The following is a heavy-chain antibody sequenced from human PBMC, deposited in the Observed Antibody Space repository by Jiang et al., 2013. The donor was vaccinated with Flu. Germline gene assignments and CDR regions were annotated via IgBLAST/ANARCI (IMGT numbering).Heavy chain of an antibody. CDR1: SSYA. Sequence: SSYAISWVRQAPGQGLEWMGGIIPIFGTANYAQKFQGRVTITADKSTSTAYMELSSLRSEDTAVYYCAREASGGSGSGTYLYWGQGTLVTASS. J-gene: IGHJ4*02. V-gene: IGHV1-69*06. CDR3: AREASGGSGSGTYLY. CDR2: IIPIFGTA. D-gene: IGHD3-10*01.